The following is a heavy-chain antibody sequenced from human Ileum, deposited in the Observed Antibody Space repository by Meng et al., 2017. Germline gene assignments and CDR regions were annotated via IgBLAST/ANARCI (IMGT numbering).Heavy chain of an antibody. D-gene: IGHD3-16*01. Sequence: GGSLRLSCAASGFSLSSYWITWVRPAPEKGMEWVATIKDDGEDKYYVDSVKGRVTIYRDKAKNSLYLQLSSLRAEETAIYYCASEEWMDDNVWGSEGEDWGQGALVTVSS. CDR3: ASEEWMDDNVWGSEGED. V-gene: IGHV3-7*01. CDR1: GFSLSSYW. J-gene: IGHJ4*02. CDR2: IKDDGEDK.